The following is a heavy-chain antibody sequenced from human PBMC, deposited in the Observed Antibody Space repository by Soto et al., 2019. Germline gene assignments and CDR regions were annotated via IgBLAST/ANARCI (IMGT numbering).Heavy chain of an antibody. J-gene: IGHJ4*02. CDR2: LTDTGGST. Sequence: EVQLLVSGGDLVQPGGSLRLSCAASGFTFSSYAMSWVRQAPGKGLEWVSSLTDTGGSTYYADSVKGRFTISRDNSKNTLYLQMNSLRAEDTALYSCANLKIRSGGVSVSNYWGQGTLVTVSS. CDR3: ANLKIRSGGVSVSNY. CDR1: GFTFSSYA. D-gene: IGHD3-16*02. V-gene: IGHV3-23*01.